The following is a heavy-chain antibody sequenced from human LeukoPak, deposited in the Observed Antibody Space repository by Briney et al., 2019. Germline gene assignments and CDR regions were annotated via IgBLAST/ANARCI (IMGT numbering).Heavy chain of an antibody. CDR3: TRLAGAQTALIVGAHN. D-gene: IGHD1-26*01. V-gene: IGHV3-73*01. Sequence: GGSLKLSCAASGFTFSGSAMHWVRQASGKGLEWVGRIRSKANSYATAYAASVKGRFTISRDDSKNTAYLQMNSLKTEDTAVYYCTRLAGAQTALIVGAHNWGQGTLVTVSS. CDR1: GFTFSGSA. CDR2: IRSKANSYAT. J-gene: IGHJ4*02.